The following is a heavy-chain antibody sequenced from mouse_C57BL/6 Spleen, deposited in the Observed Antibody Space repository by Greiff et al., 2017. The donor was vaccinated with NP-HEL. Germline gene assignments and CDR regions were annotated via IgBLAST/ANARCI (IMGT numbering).Heavy chain of an antibody. CDR1: GYTFTDYY. CDR2: INPNNGGT. CDR3: ARGYYGND. J-gene: IGHJ2*01. V-gene: IGHV1-26*01. Sequence: VQLQQSGPELVKPGASVKISCKASGYTFTDYYMNWVKQSHGQSLEWIGDINPNNGGTSYNQKFKGKATLTVDKSSSTAYMELRSLTSEDSEFYYCARGYYGNDWGQGTTLTVSS. D-gene: IGHD1-1*01.